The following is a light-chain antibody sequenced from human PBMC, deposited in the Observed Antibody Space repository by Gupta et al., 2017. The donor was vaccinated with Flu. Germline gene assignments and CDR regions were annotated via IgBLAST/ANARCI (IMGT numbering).Light chain of an antibody. CDR2: GAS. CDR3: QQYDRWPLT. CDR1: QSISNN. J-gene: IGKJ1*01. Sequence: EIVMTQSPATLSVSPGERATLSCRASQSISNNLAWYQHKPGRGPGLLIYGASSRATGVPARFSGSGSATEFTLTITSLQSEDFAVYFCQQYDRWPLTFGQGTKVEIK. V-gene: IGKV3-15*01.